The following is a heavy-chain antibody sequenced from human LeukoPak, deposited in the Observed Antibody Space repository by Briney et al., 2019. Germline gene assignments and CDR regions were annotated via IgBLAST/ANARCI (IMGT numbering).Heavy chain of an antibody. CDR3: ATKSYCGGDCYSGLDH. CDR1: GFTFSSFG. J-gene: IGHJ4*02. Sequence: QPGGSLRLSCAASGFTFSSFGIHWVRQAPGKGLEWVAVIWFDGSNRYYADSVKGRFTISRDNSKNTVYLQMNSLRAEDTAVYYCATKSYCGGDCYSGLDHWGQGTLVTVSS. D-gene: IGHD2-21*02. V-gene: IGHV3-33*01. CDR2: IWFDGSNR.